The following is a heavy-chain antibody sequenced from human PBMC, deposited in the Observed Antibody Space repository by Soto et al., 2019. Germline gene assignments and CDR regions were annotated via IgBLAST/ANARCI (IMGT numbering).Heavy chain of an antibody. Sequence: VLLVESGGGLVQPGGSLKLSCAASGFVFKDSSIHWVRQASGKGLEWVGRIRDRAFSYATAYAASVKGRFTISRDDSTNTAYLQMNSLKTEDTAIYYCTRLISAAQDYWGQGTLSPSPQ. CDR1: GFVFKDSS. D-gene: IGHD3-10*01. V-gene: IGHV3-73*01. J-gene: IGHJ4*02. CDR2: IRDRAFSYAT. CDR3: TRLISAAQDY.